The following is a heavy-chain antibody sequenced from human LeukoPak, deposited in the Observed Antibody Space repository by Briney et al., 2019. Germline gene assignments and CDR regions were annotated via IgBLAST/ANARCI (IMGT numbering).Heavy chain of an antibody. J-gene: IGHJ6*02. CDR1: GGSISSYY. Sequence: SETLSLTCTVSGGSISSYYWSWIRQPAGKGLEWIGRIYTSGSTNYNPSLKSRVTMSVDTSKNQFSLKLSSVTAADTAVYYCARGWGYDFWSGSKDYYGMDVWGQGTTVTGFS. V-gene: IGHV4-4*07. CDR2: IYTSGST. CDR3: ARGWGYDFWSGSKDYYGMDV. D-gene: IGHD3-3*01.